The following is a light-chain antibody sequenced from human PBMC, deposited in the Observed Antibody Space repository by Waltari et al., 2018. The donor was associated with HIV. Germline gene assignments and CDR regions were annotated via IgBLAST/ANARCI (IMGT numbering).Light chain of an antibody. CDR1: SSDFGNYNL. J-gene: IGLJ1*01. Sequence: QSALTQPASVSASPGQSIAISCTGISSDFGNYNLVSWFQHHPGKAPKLMIYEVIKRPSGVSDRFSGSRSGNTASLIISGLQAEDDADYYCQSYDSSLSGSYVFGTGTKVTVL. CDR2: EVI. V-gene: IGLV2-23*02. CDR3: QSYDSSLSGSYV.